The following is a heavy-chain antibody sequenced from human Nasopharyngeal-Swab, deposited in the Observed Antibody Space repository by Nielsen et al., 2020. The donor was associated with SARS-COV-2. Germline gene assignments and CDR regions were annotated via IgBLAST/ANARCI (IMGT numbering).Heavy chain of an antibody. Sequence: GGSLRLSCAASGFTFDDYAMHWVRQAPGKGLEWVSGISWNSGSIGYADSVKGRFTISRDNAKNSLYLQMNSLRAEDTALYYCAAGPPLYYYYYMVVWGKGTTVTVSS. CDR1: GFTFDDYA. CDR2: ISWNSGSI. V-gene: IGHV3-9*01. CDR3: AAGPPLYYYYYMVV. D-gene: IGHD6-13*01. J-gene: IGHJ6*03.